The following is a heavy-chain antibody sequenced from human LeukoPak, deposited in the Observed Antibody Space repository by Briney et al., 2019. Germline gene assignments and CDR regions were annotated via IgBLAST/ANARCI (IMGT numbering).Heavy chain of an antibody. D-gene: IGHD2-21*02. CDR2: IIPIFGTA. V-gene: IGHV1-69*05. CDR1: GGTFSSYA. Sequence: ASVKVSCKASGGTFSSYAISWVRQAPGQGLEWMGGIIPIFGTANYAQKFQGRVTITTDESTSTAYMELSSLRSEDTAVYYCARERSVVVTAAIDYWGQGTLVTVSS. J-gene: IGHJ4*02. CDR3: ARERSVVVTAAIDY.